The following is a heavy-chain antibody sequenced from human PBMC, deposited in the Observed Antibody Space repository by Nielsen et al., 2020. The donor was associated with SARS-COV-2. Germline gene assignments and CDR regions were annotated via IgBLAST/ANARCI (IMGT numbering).Heavy chain of an antibody. V-gene: IGHV3-20*04. D-gene: IGHD3-22*01. CDR3: ARGGYYDGSGLDY. CDR1: GFTFDDYG. CDR2: TNWIGGNT. Sequence: GSLRLSCAASGFTFDDYGMAWVRQAPGKGLEWVSGTNWIGGNTGYADSVKGRFTVSRDNAKSSLYLQMNNLRAEDTALYYCARGGYYDGSGLDYWGHGTLVTVSS. J-gene: IGHJ4*01.